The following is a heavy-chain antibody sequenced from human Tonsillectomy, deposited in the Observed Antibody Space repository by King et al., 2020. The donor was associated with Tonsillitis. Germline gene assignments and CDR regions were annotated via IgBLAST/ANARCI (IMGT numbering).Heavy chain of an antibody. Sequence: QLVQSGAEVKKPGSSVKVSCTSSEGTFSKSTFSWVRQAPGQGLEWMGGITPIFDATKYVQKFQARLTITADESTNTAFMDLGILRSEDTVVYSCARGSRGYFHLWGQGTLVTVSS. J-gene: IGHJ4*02. CDR2: ITPIFDAT. D-gene: IGHD2-15*01. CDR3: ARGSRGYFHL. CDR1: EGTFSKST. V-gene: IGHV1-69*01.